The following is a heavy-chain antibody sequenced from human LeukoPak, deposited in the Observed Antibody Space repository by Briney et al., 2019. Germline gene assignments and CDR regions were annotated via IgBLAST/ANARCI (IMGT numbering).Heavy chain of an antibody. D-gene: IGHD3-22*01. V-gene: IGHV5-51*01. J-gene: IGHJ4*02. CDR3: ARRRIYDSSGLFDY. CDR2: IYPGDSDT. CDR1: GYSFTTYW. Sequence: GEPLKISCKASGYSFTTYWIGWVRQMPGKGLEWMGIIYPGDSDTRYSPSFQGQVTISADKSISTAYLQWSSLKASDTAMYYCARRRIYDSSGLFDYWGQGTLVTVSS.